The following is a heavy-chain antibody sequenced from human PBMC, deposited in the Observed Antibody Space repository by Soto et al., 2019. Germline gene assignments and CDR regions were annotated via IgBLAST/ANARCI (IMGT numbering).Heavy chain of an antibody. CDR2: IHYSGSV. D-gene: IGHD2-21*02. J-gene: IGHJ6*02. CDR1: GGSISSEYYH. CDR3: AREDDGGDRDYYGLDV. V-gene: IGHV4-30-4*01. Sequence: QVQLQESGPGLVRPSQTLSLTCTVSGGSISSEYYHWTLIRQAPGKGLEWIGYIHYSGSVHYNPSLQSRLTMSVDTSMNLFSLKLSSVTAADTAVYFCAREDDGGDRDYYGLDVWGQGTTVTVSS.